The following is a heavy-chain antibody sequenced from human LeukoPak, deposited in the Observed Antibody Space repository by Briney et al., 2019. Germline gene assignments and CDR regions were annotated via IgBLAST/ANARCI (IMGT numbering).Heavy chain of an antibody. CDR1: AGSITSSSYF. Sequence: PSETLSLTCTVSAGSITSSSYFGVWIRQAPGKALEWIANIYYSGTTAYNPSLKSRVTISVDTPKNQFSLELTSVPAADTAVYYCAKLSSVTYCSGGSCSRGGYDYWGQGTLVTVSS. V-gene: IGHV4-39*01. CDR2: IYYSGTT. D-gene: IGHD2-15*01. J-gene: IGHJ4*02. CDR3: AKLSSVTYCSGGSCSRGGYDY.